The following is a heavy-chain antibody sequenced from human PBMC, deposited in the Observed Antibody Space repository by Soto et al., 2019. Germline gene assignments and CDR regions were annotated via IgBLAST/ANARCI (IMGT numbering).Heavy chain of an antibody. D-gene: IGHD4-17*01. V-gene: IGHV3-23*01. J-gene: IGHJ4*02. CDR3: AKTRATVTTRYFDY. Sequence: GWSLRLSCGASGFTFGNFAMSWVRQTPGKGLQWLSSISGNGGSTYYPDSVKGRFTISRDNSKNTLYLQMNSLRADDTAVYYCAKTRATVTTRYFDYWGQGTLVTVSS. CDR2: ISGNGGST. CDR1: GFTFGNFA.